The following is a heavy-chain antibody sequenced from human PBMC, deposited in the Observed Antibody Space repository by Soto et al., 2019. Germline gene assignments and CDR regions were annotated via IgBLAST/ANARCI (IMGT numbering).Heavy chain of an antibody. J-gene: IGHJ4*02. D-gene: IGHD5-12*01. Sequence: EVQLLESGGDLVQPGGSLRLSWAASGFTFSTYAMSWVAQAPGKGLEWVSLIRGSGGPTNYADSVKGRFTVSRDNSKNMLFLQMNSLRAEDTAVYYCVKDFRGGYDWTHDWGQGTLVTVSS. V-gene: IGHV3-23*01. CDR1: GFTFSTYA. CDR3: VKDFRGGYDWTHD. CDR2: IRGSGGPT.